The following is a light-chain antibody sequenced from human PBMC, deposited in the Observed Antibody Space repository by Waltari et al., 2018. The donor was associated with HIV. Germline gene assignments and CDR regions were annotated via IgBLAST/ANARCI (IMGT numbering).Light chain of an antibody. J-gene: IGLJ2*01. CDR1: SRDIGFKF. CDR2: GVT. CDR3: TSYSLTNTLL. Sequence: QSALTQPASVSGSPGQSITIPCTGASRDIGFKFVSWYQQHPGNAPRLLIYGVTDRPSGISSRFSGSKSGDTASLTISGLRFEDEADYYCTSYSLTNTLLFGGGTTLTVL. V-gene: IGLV2-14*03.